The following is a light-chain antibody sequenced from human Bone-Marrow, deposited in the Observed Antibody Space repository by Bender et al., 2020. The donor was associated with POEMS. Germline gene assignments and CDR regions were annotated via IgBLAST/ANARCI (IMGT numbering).Light chain of an antibody. Sequence: SYELTQPPPVSVSPGQTASISCSGDKLGDKYVSWYQQKPGQSPVLVIYQDVKRPSGIPERFSGSNSGNTATLTISGTQAMDEADYYCQSADSSGPVVFGGGTKLTVL. V-gene: IGLV3-1*01. CDR1: KLGDKY. CDR3: QSADSSGPVV. J-gene: IGLJ2*01. CDR2: QDV.